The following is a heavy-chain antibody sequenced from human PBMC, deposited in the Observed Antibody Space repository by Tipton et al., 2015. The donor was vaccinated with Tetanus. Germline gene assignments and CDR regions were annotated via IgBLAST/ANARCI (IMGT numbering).Heavy chain of an antibody. Sequence: LRLSCTVSGGSITNYYWSWVRQSRGKGLEWIGYVYYRGGTIASPSLKSRVTMSVDTSKKQVSLILGSVTAADTAVYYCVREGNMLERYFDLWGRGTLVTVSS. V-gene: IGHV4-59*01. D-gene: IGHD1-1*01. J-gene: IGHJ2*01. CDR1: GGSITNYY. CDR3: VREGNMLERYFDL. CDR2: VYYRGGT.